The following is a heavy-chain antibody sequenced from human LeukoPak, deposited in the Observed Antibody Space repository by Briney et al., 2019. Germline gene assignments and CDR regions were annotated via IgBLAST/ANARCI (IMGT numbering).Heavy chain of an antibody. Sequence: PGGSLRLSCAGSGFTFSTHWMSWVRQGPGKGLEWVANIKADGSEKYYLDSVKGRFTISRDNSENTFYLQMNSLRAEDTAVYYCAPYNWNDGAPGGYWGQGTLVTVSS. J-gene: IGHJ4*02. D-gene: IGHD1-1*01. CDR1: GFTFSTHW. CDR2: IKADGSEK. CDR3: APYNWNDGAPGGY. V-gene: IGHV3-7*03.